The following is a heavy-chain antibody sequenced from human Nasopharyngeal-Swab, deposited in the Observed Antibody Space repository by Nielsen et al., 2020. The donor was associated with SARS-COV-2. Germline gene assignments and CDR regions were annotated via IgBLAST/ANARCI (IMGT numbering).Heavy chain of an antibody. D-gene: IGHD3-9*01. CDR1: GFMFSSYS. Sequence: GESLKISCAASGFMFSSYSMNWVRQAPGKGLEWVSYISSSSSTIYYADSVKGRFTISRDNAKNSLYLQMNSLRDEDTAVYYCAREDSNPYYDILTGSYYFDYWGQGTLVTVSS. J-gene: IGHJ4*02. V-gene: IGHV3-48*02. CDR2: ISSSSSTI. CDR3: AREDSNPYYDILTGSYYFDY.